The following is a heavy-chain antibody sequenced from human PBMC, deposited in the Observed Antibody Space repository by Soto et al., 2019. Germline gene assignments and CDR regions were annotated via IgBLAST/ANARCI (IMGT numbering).Heavy chain of an antibody. V-gene: IGHV3-15*01. CDR1: GFTFSNAW. J-gene: IGHJ3*02. CDR2: IKGKTDGGTT. CDR3: TTGYSSSPI. Sequence: GSLRLSCAASGFTFSNAWMSWVRQAPGKGLEWVGRIKGKTDGGTTDYAAPVKGRFTISRDDSKNTLYLQMNSLKTEDTAVYYCTTGYSSSPIWGQGTMVTVSS. D-gene: IGHD6-6*01.